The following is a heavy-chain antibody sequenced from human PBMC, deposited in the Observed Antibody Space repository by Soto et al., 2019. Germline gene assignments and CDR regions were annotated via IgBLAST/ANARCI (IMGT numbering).Heavy chain of an antibody. CDR2: ISGSGGST. Sequence: GGSLRLSCAASGFTFSSYAMSWVRQAPGKGLEWVSAISGSGGSTYYADSVKGRFTISRDNSKNTLYLQMNSLRAEDTAVYYRAKGVYGHYYFGYWGQGTLVTVSS. D-gene: IGHD3-10*01. CDR3: AKGVYGHYYFGY. J-gene: IGHJ4*02. V-gene: IGHV3-23*01. CDR1: GFTFSSYA.